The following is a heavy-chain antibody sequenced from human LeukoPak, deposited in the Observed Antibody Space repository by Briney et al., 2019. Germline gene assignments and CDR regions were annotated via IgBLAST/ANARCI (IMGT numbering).Heavy chain of an antibody. CDR3: AKDASGGGGLFDY. V-gene: IGHV3-30*18. J-gene: IGHJ4*02. Sequence: PGGSLSLSCAASGFPFSSYGMHWVRQAPGKGLEWVAVISYDGSNKYYADSVKGRFTISRDNSKNTLYLQMNSLRAEDTAVYYCAKDASGGGGLFDYWGQGTLVTVSS. CDR1: GFPFSSYG. D-gene: IGHD1-1*01. CDR2: ISYDGSNK.